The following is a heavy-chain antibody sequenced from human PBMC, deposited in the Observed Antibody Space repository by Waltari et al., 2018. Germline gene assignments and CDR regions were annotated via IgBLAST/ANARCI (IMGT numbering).Heavy chain of an antibody. CDR1: GVTFSSYE. J-gene: IGHJ4*02. V-gene: IGHV3-48*03. CDR3: ARDYYDSSGSVDY. CDR2: ISSSGSTI. D-gene: IGHD3-22*01. Sequence: EVQLVESGGGLVQPGGSLRLSCAASGVTFSSYEMNWVRQAPGKGLEWVSSISSSGSTIYYADSVKGRFTISRENAKNSLYLQMNSLRAEDTAVYYCARDYYDSSGSVDYWGQGTLVIVSS.